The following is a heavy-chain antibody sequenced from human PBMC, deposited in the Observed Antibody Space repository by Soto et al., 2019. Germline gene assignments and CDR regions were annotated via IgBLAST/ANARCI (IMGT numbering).Heavy chain of an antibody. J-gene: IGHJ4*02. D-gene: IGHD2-15*01. V-gene: IGHV4-39*01. CDR1: GVSITGSGYY. CDR2: IYYTGST. CDR3: ASLTCRGSSCYAGGSFDN. Sequence: SETLSLTCSVSGVSITGSGYYWGWIRQPPGKGLEWIASIYYTGSTYYNLSLKSRVTISVDTSNNQFSLRLSSVTAADTAVYYCASLTCRGSSCYAGGSFDNWGQGTQVTISS.